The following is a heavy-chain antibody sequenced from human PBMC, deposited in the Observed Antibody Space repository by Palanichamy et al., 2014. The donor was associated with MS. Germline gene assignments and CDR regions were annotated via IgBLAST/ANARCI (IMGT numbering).Heavy chain of an antibody. D-gene: IGHD2-2*01. J-gene: IGHJ5*02. CDR3: ARLVVVPAATPGGWFDP. CDR1: GGTFSSYA. V-gene: IGHV1-69*01. CDR2: IIPIFGTA. Sequence: QVQLVQSGAEVKKPGSSVKVSCKASGGTFSSYAISWVRQAPGQGLEWMGGIIPIFGTANYAQKFQGRVTITADESTSTAYMELSSLRSEDTAVYYCARLVVVPAATPGGWFDPWGQGTLVTVSS.